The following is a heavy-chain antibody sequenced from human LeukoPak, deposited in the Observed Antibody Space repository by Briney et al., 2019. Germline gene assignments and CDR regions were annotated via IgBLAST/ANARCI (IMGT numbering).Heavy chain of an antibody. CDR2: IYHSGST. CDR3: ARQLGIKPYYMDV. CDR1: GYSISSGYY. J-gene: IGHJ6*03. Sequence: SETLSLTCAVSGYSISSGYYWGWTRQPPGKGLEWIGSIYHSGSTYYNPSLKSRVTISVDTSKNQFSLKLSSVTAADTAVYYCARQLGIKPYYMDVWGKGTTVTVSS. D-gene: IGHD3/OR15-3a*01. V-gene: IGHV4-38-2*01.